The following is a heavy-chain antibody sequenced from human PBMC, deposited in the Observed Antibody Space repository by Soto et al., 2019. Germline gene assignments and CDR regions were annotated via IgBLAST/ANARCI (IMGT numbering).Heavy chain of an antibody. CDR3: ARGGNYPPYFDY. J-gene: IGHJ4*02. Sequence: ASVKVSCKSSGYTFTGYYLHWVRQAPGQGLEWMGWVNPNSGGTNFAQNFEGRVSMTRDTSINTAFMELNRLTSDDTAMYYCARGGNYPPYFDYWGPGTMVTV. V-gene: IGHV1-2*02. CDR1: GYTFTGYY. D-gene: IGHD3-16*01. CDR2: VNPNSGGT.